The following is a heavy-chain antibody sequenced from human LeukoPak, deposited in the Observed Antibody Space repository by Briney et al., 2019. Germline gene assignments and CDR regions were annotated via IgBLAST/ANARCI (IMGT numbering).Heavy chain of an antibody. CDR1: GYTFTGYY. Sequence: VASVKVSCKASGYTFTGYYMHWVRQAPGQGLEWMGWINPNSGGTNYAQKFQGRVTMTRDTSISTAYMELSRLRSDDTAVYYCARLISGSSLFDYWGQGTLVTVSS. CDR2: INPNSGGT. D-gene: IGHD6-6*01. V-gene: IGHV1-2*02. J-gene: IGHJ4*02. CDR3: ARLISGSSLFDY.